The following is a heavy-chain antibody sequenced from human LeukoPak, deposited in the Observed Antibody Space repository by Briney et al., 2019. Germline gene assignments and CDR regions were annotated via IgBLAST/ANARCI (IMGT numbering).Heavy chain of an antibody. CDR2: IKQDGSEK. CDR1: GFTFSSYW. Sequence: QTGGSLRLSCAASGFTFSSYWMSWVRQAPGKGLEWVANIKQDGSEKYYVDSVKGRFTISRDNAKNSLYLQMNSLRAEDTAVYYCAREGRIAAARFGVLSGGSFDYWGQGTLVTVSS. CDR3: AREGRIAAARFGVLSGGSFDY. D-gene: IGHD6-13*01. J-gene: IGHJ4*02. V-gene: IGHV3-7*03.